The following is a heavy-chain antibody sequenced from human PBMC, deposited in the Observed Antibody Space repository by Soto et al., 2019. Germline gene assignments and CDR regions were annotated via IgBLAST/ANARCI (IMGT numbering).Heavy chain of an antibody. CDR3: AATYYYDSSGYNYYYYGMDV. CDR1: GVTFTSSA. Sequence: QMQLVQSGPEVKKPGTSVTVSCKASGVTFTSSAVQWVRQARGQRLEWIGWLVVGSGNTNYAQKFQERVTITRDMSTSTAYMELSSLRAEDTAVYYCAATYYYDSSGYNYYYYGMDVWCQGTTVTVSS. CDR2: LVVGSGNT. V-gene: IGHV1-58*01. J-gene: IGHJ6*02. D-gene: IGHD3-22*01.